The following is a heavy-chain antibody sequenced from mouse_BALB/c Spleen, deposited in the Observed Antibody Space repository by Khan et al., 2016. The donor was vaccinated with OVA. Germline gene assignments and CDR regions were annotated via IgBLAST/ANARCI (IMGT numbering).Heavy chain of an antibody. CDR1: GYTFTDYN. D-gene: IGHD1-1*01. V-gene: IGHV1-18*01. CDR2: INPNNGYT. CDR3: ARGVYGSRGAWFAY. J-gene: IGHJ3*01. Sequence: VRLQQSGPELVKPGASVKIPCKASGYTFTDYNMDWVKQSHGKSLEWIGDINPNNGYTVYNQKFKGKATLTVDKSSSTAYMELRSLTSEDTAVYDCARGVYGSRGAWFAYGGQGTLVTVSA.